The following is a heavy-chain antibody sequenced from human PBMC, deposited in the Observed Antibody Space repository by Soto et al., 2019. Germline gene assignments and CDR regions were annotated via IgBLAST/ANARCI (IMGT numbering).Heavy chain of an antibody. V-gene: IGHV2-70*04. D-gene: IGHD3-22*01. CDR3: ARMRRDYDSSGLDY. CDR2: IDWDEDR. J-gene: IGHJ4*02. Sequence: SGPTLVNPTETLTLTCTFSGFSLSTSGMRVSWIRQAPGKALEWLARIDWDEDRFYSTSLKTRLTISKDTSKNQVVLTITKMDPVDTATYYCARMRRDYDSSGLDYWGQGILVTVSS. CDR1: GFSLSTSGMR.